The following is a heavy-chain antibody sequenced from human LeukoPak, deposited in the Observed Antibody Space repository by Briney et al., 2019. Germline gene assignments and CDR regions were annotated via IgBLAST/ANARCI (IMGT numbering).Heavy chain of an antibody. D-gene: IGHD1-26*01. V-gene: IGHV3-23*01. CDR2: ISGGGST. CDR3: AKGGKWDVTPFDY. Sequence: GGSLRLSCAASGFTFTSYSMDWVRQAPGKGLEWVSTISGGGSTYYADSVKGRFTISRDNSKNTLYLQVNSLRAEDTAVYYCAKGGKWDVTPFDYWGQGTLVTVSS. J-gene: IGHJ4*02. CDR1: GFTFTSYS.